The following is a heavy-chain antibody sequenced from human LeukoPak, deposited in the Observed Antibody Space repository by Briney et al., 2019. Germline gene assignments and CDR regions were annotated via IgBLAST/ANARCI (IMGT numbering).Heavy chain of an antibody. CDR3: ARVLIYGDYYIDS. D-gene: IGHD4-17*01. CDR2: ISYDGSNK. CDR1: GFTFSSYA. J-gene: IGHJ4*02. V-gene: IGHV3-30-3*01. Sequence: GGSLRLSCAASGFTFSSYAMHWVRQAPGKGLEWVAVISYDGSNKYYADSVKGRFTISRDNSKNTLYLQMNSLRAEDTAVYYCARVLIYGDYYIDSWGQEPLVTVSS.